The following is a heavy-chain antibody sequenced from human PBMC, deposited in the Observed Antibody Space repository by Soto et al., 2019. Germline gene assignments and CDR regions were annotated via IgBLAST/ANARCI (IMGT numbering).Heavy chain of an antibody. CDR2: ISGSGGST. J-gene: IGHJ3*02. D-gene: IGHD3-10*01. CDR3: AKRITMVRGPTSDAFDI. V-gene: IGHV3-23*01. CDR1: GFTFSSYA. Sequence: VQLLESGGGLVQPGGSLRLSCAASGFTFSSYAMSWVRQAPGKGLEWVSAISGSGGSTYYADSVKGRFTISRDNSKNTLYLQMNSLRAEDTAVYYCAKRITMVRGPTSDAFDIWGQGTMVTVSS.